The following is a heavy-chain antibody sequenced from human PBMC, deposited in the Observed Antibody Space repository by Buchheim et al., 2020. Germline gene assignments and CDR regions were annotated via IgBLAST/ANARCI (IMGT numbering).Heavy chain of an antibody. CDR2: IWHDGSNK. CDR1: GFTFSSYG. V-gene: IGHV3-33*01. Sequence: QVQLVESGGGVVQPGRSLRLSCAASGFTFSSYGMHWVRQAPGKGLEWVAVIWHDGSNKYYADSVKGRFTISRDNSKNTLYLQMNRLRAEDTAVYYCARERGSYSYYYYYGMDVWGQGTT. D-gene: IGHD1-26*01. CDR3: ARERGSYSYYYYYGMDV. J-gene: IGHJ6*02.